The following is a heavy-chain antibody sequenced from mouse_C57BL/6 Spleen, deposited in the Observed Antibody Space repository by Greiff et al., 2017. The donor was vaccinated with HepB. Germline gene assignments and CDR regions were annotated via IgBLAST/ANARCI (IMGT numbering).Heavy chain of an antibody. CDR2: IYPGDGDT. J-gene: IGHJ1*03. Sequence: VNVVESGAELVKPGASVKISCKASGYAFSSYWMNWVKQRPGKGLEWIGQIYPGDGDTNYNGKFKGKATLTADKSSSPAYMQLSSLTSEDSAVYFCALRVDWYFDVWGTGTTVTVSS. D-gene: IGHD1-1*01. V-gene: IGHV1-80*01. CDR3: ALRVDWYFDV. CDR1: GYAFSSYW.